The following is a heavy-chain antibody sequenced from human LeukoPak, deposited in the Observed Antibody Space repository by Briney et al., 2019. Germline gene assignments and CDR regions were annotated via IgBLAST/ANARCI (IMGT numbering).Heavy chain of an antibody. V-gene: IGHV4-61*02. D-gene: IGHD3-10*02. CDR1: GGSISSGSYY. CDR2: IYTSGST. CDR3: ARDPFVRGVWLELPN. Sequence: SDTLSLTCTVSGGSISSGSYYWSWIPQPAGKGLEWIGRIYTSGSTNYNPSLKSRVTISVDTSKNQFSLKLSSVTAADTAVYYCARDPFVRGVWLELPNWGQGTLVTVSS. J-gene: IGHJ4*02.